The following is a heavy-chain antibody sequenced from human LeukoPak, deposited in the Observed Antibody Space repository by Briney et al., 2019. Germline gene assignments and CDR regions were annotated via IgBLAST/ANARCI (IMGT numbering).Heavy chain of an antibody. J-gene: IGHJ6*04. D-gene: IGHD3-10*02. CDR2: ISSSGSTI. V-gene: IGHV3-48*03. CDR3: PELGITMIGGV. CDR1: GFTFSSYE. Sequence: GGSLRLSCAGSGFTFSSYEMTWVRQAPGKGLEWVAYISSSGSTIYYADSVKGRFTISRDNAKNSLYLQMNSLRAEDTAVYYCPELGITMIGGVWGKGTTVTISS.